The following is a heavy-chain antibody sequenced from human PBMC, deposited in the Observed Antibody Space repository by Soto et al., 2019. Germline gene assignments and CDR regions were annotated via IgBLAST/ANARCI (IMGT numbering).Heavy chain of an antibody. CDR1: GFTFSSYG. J-gene: IGHJ4*02. CDR2: ISYDGSNK. D-gene: IGHD3-3*01. CDR3: AKMGVEWLLRALDY. Sequence: PGGSLRLSCAASGFTFSSYGMHWVRQAPGKGLEWVAVISYDGSNKYYADSVKGRFTISRDNSKNTLYLQMNSLRAEDTAVYYCAKMGVEWLLRALDYWGQGTL. V-gene: IGHV3-30*18.